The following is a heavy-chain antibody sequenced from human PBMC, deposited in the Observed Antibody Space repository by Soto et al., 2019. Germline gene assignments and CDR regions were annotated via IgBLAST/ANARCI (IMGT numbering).Heavy chain of an antibody. CDR3: ASRIVVVPSTLVDY. V-gene: IGHV1-8*01. CDR1: GYTFTSYD. J-gene: IGHJ4*02. Sequence: QVQLVQSGAEVKKPGASVKVSCKASGYTFTSYDINWVRQATGQGLEWMGWMNPNRGNTGYAQKFQGRVTMTRNTSISKAYMELSSLRSEDTAVYYCASRIVVVPSTLVDYWGQGTLVTVSS. D-gene: IGHD2-2*01. CDR2: MNPNRGNT.